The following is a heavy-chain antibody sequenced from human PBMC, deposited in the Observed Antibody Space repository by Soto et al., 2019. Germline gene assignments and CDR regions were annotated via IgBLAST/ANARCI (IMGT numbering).Heavy chain of an antibody. J-gene: IGHJ4*02. CDR2: INTLSTAI. CDR3: ARRLQWQLRPLDS. D-gene: IGHD6-19*01. CDR1: VFTFNDYY. V-gene: IGHV3-11*01. Sequence: PGWSLRLSCEGSVFTFNDYYMTWIRQAPGKGLEWVAYINTLSTAIYYADSVKGRFTISRDNAKNSLYLQMNGLRAEDTATYYCARRLQWQLRPLDSWGRGTLVTVSS.